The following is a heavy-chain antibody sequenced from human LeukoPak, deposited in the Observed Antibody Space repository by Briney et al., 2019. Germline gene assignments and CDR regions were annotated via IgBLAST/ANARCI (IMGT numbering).Heavy chain of an antibody. J-gene: IGHJ5*02. V-gene: IGHV1-8*01. CDR1: GYTFTSYD. CDR3: AIWRCSSTSCLYNWFDP. Sequence: ASVKVSCKASGYTFTSYDINWVRQATGQGLEWMGWMNPNSGNTGYAQKFQGRVTMTRNTSISTAYMELSSLRSEVTAVYYCAIWRCSSTSCLYNWFDPWGQGTLVTVSS. CDR2: MNPNSGNT. D-gene: IGHD2-2*01.